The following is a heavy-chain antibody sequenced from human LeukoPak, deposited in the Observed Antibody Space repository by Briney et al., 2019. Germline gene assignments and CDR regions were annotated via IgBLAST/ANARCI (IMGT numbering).Heavy chain of an antibody. J-gene: IGHJ4*02. Sequence: RTGGSLRLSCAASGFTFSSYEMNWVRQAPGKGLEWVSYISSSGSTIYYADSVKGRFTISRDNAKNSLYLQMNSLRAEDTAVYYCARPLSPAHVTYYYDSSGYYDGGLAHWGQGTLITVSS. CDR2: ISSSGSTI. V-gene: IGHV3-48*03. D-gene: IGHD3-22*01. CDR1: GFTFSSYE. CDR3: ARPLSPAHVTYYYDSSGYYDGGLAH.